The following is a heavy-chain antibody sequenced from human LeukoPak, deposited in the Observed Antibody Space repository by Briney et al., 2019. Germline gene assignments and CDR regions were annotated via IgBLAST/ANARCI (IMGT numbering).Heavy chain of an antibody. CDR1: GGIFSSSA. J-gene: IGHJ5*02. V-gene: IGHV1-69*13. CDR3: ARGRNWFDP. CDR2: IIPMFHSA. Sequence: ASVKVSCKASGGIFSSSALNWVRQAPGQGLAWMGGIIPMFHSANYTQKFQGRLSITADESTRTVYMELSSLRFEDTAVYYCARGRNWFDPWGQRTLVTVSS.